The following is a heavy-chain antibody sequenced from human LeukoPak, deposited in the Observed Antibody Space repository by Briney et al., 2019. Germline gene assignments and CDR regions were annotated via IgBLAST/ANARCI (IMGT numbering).Heavy chain of an antibody. V-gene: IGHV5-51*01. D-gene: IGHD3-3*01. Sequence: HGESLKISCKGSGYSFTSYWIGWVRQMPGKGLEWMGIIYPGDSDTRYSPSFQGQVTISADKSFSTAYLQWSSLKASDTAMYYCARFSGGYYTGGYFDYWGQGTLVTVSS. J-gene: IGHJ4*02. CDR3: ARFSGGYYTGGYFDY. CDR1: GYSFTSYW. CDR2: IYPGDSDT.